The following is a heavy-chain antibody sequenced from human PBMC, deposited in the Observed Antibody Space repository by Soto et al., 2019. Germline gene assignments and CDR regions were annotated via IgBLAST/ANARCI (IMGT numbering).Heavy chain of an antibody. V-gene: IGHV1-69*13. J-gene: IGHJ6*02. D-gene: IGHD2-2*02. CDR3: ARVQGYCSSTSCYTGMDV. Sequence: SVKVSCKASGGTFSSYAISWVRQAPGQGLEWMGGIIPIFGTANYAQKFQGRVTITADESTSTAYMELSSLRSEDTAVYYCARVQGYCSSTSCYTGMDVWGQGTTVIVSS. CDR2: IIPIFGTA. CDR1: GGTFSSYA.